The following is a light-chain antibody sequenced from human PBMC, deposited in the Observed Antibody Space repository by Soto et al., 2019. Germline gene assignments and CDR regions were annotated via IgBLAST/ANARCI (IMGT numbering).Light chain of an antibody. Sequence: QSALTQPASVSGSPRQSVTIFCTGTSSDIGAYKYVSWYQHHPGKSPRLLIYEVSNRPSGVSNRFSASKSGNTASLTISGLQDEEEADYYCCSYRSSSTLVFGGGTKVTV. CDR2: EVS. CDR1: SSDIGAYKY. J-gene: IGLJ2*01. V-gene: IGLV2-14*01. CDR3: CSYRSSSTLV.